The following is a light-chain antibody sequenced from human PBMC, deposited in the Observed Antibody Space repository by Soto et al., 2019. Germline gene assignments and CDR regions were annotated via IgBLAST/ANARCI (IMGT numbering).Light chain of an antibody. Sequence: EIVMTQSPATLSLSPGERATLSCRASQSVSSNLAWYQQKPGQAPRLLIYGASTSATGIPARFSGSGSGTEFTLTISSLQSEDFAVYYCQHYNNWPITFGPGTKVDIK. V-gene: IGKV3-15*01. CDR2: GAS. CDR3: QHYNNWPIT. CDR1: QSVSSN. J-gene: IGKJ3*01.